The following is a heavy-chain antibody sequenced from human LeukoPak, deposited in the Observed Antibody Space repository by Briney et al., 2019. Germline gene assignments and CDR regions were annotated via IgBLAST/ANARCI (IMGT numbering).Heavy chain of an antibody. V-gene: IGHV4-59*08. CDR3: ARHTRYCSSTSCSTDLDY. D-gene: IGHD2-2*01. CDR1: GGSISSYY. CDR2: IYYSGST. J-gene: IGHJ4*02. Sequence: SETLSLTCTVSGGSISSYYWSWIRQPPGKGREWIGYIYYSGSTNYNPSLKSRVTMSVDTSKNQFSLKLSSVTAADTAVYYCARHTRYCSSTSCSTDLDYWGQGTLVTVSS.